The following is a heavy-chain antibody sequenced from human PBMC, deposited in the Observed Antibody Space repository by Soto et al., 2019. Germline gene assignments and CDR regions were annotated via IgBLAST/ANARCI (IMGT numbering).Heavy chain of an antibody. D-gene: IGHD6-13*01. J-gene: IGHJ6*03. Sequence: GGSLRLSCAASGFTFSSYAMHWVRKAPGKGLEYVSAISSNGGSTYYANSVKGRFTISRDNSKNTLYLQMGSLRAEDMAVYYCARDSGIAAAGGGGYYYYMDVWGKGTTVTVSS. CDR3: ARDSGIAAAGGGGYYYYMDV. CDR2: ISSNGGST. CDR1: GFTFSSYA. V-gene: IGHV3-64*01.